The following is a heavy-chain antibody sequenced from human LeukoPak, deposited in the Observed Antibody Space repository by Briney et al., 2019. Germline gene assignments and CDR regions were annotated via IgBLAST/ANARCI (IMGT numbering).Heavy chain of an antibody. Sequence: GGSLRVSCAASGFTFSTYAMAWVRQAPGKGLEWISSITDSGDGTYFADSVRGRFSISRDNSRNTLYLQLSSLRAEDTAVYYCAKGLRGAYDYWGQGTLVTVSS. CDR1: GFTFSTYA. CDR2: ITDSGDGT. V-gene: IGHV3-23*01. D-gene: IGHD3-3*01. J-gene: IGHJ4*02. CDR3: AKGLRGAYDY.